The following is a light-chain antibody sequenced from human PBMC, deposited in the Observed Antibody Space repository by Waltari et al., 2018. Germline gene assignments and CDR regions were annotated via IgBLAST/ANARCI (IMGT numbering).Light chain of an antibody. V-gene: IGKV1-39*01. J-gene: IGKJ2*01. Sequence: DIQMDQSPSSLSVSVGDRVTITYRASQSMNNYLNWSQHKSGKAPELLIHTGSSLQTGVPSRFSGRGSGTDFTLTISGLQPEDFATYYCQQSYITPYTFGQGTRLEIK. CDR1: QSMNNY. CDR2: TGS. CDR3: QQSYITPYT.